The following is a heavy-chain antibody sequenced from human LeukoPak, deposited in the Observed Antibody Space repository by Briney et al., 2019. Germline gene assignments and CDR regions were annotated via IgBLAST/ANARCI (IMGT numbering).Heavy chain of an antibody. V-gene: IGHV4-4*07. J-gene: IGHJ5*02. CDR1: GGSISGYY. CDR3: ARASPTTNKGAYGWFDP. D-gene: IGHD1-14*01. Sequence: SETLSLTCTVSGGSISGYYWSWLRQPAGKGLEWIGRIYTSGSTNYNPSLKSRVTMSVDTSKNQFSLKLSSVTAADTAVYYCARASPTTNKGAYGWFDPWGQGTLVTVSS. CDR2: IYTSGST.